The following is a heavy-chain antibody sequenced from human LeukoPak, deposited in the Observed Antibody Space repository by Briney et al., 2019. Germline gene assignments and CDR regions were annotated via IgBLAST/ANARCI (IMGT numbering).Heavy chain of an antibody. V-gene: IGHV1-69*13. CDR3: ARVGAVAHWFDP. CDR1: GGTFSSYA. D-gene: IGHD6-19*01. Sequence: GASVKVSCKASGGTFSSYAISWVRQAPGQGLEWMGGIIPIFGTANYAQKFRGRVTITADESTSTAYMELSSLRSEDTAVYYCARVGAVAHWFDPWGQGTLVTVSS. J-gene: IGHJ5*02. CDR2: IIPIFGTA.